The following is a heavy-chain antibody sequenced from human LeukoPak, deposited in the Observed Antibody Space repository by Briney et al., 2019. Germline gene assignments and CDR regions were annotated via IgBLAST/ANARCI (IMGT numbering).Heavy chain of an antibody. CDR1: GFTFSSYG. Sequence: GGSLRLSCAASGFTFSSYGMHWVRQAPGKGLEWVSVIYSGGSTYYADSVKGRFTISRDNSKNTLYLQMNSLRAEDTAVYYCARWAYDSSGYYETYYFDYWGQGTLVTVSS. V-gene: IGHV3-53*01. CDR2: IYSGGST. D-gene: IGHD3-22*01. CDR3: ARWAYDSSGYYETYYFDY. J-gene: IGHJ4*02.